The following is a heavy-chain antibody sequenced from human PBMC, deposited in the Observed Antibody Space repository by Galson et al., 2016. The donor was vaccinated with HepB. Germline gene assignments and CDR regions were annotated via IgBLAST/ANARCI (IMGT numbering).Heavy chain of an antibody. D-gene: IGHD5-18*01. Sequence: SLRLSCAASGFTFENYAMHWVRQAPGKGLEWVSGIGWNSGTIVYADSVKGRFTISRDNAKNSLYLQMNSPRAEDTALYYCAKDITPDMVNFYRMDVWGQGTTVTVS. CDR2: IGWNSGTI. CDR1: GFTFENYA. J-gene: IGHJ6*02. V-gene: IGHV3-9*01. CDR3: AKDITPDMVNFYRMDV.